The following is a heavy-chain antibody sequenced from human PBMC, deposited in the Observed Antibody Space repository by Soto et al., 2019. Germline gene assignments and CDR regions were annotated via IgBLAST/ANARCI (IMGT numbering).Heavy chain of an antibody. CDR3: ARDATVTTDNYWYFDF. V-gene: IGHV4-31*03. D-gene: IGHD4-17*01. CDR2: IYYSGST. J-gene: IGHJ2*01. CDR1: GGSIISGGYY. Sequence: SETLSLTCTVSGGSIISGGYYWILIRQHPGKGLEWIGYIYYSGSTYYNPSLKSRVTISVDTSKNQFSLKLSSVTAADTAVYYCARDATVTTDNYWYFDFWGRGTRV.